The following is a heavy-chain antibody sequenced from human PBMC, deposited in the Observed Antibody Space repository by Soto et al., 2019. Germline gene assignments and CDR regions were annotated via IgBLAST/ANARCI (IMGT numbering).Heavy chain of an antibody. CDR2: IIPIFGTA. CDR3: ARSQDSSGYWNNCFDP. D-gene: IGHD3-22*01. J-gene: IGHJ5*02. Sequence: QVQLVQSGAEVKKPGSSVKVSCKASGGTFSTYTITWVRQAPGQGREWRGGIIPIFGTANYPQKFQGRVTITADESTSTAYMEMSSLRSEDTAVYYCARSQDSSGYWNNCFDPWGQGTLVTVSS. CDR1: GGTFSTYT. V-gene: IGHV1-69*01.